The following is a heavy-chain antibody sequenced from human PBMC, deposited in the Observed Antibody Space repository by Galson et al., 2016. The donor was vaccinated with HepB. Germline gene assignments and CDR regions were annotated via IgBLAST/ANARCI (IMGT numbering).Heavy chain of an antibody. D-gene: IGHD2-15*01. CDR2: IDPSDSYT. CDR1: GYSFTNYW. CDR3: ARCSGGPPRDFDY. V-gene: IGHV5-10-1*01. Sequence: QSGAEVKKPGESLRISCKGSGYSFTNYWISWVRQMPGKGLEWMGRIDPSDSYTSYSPSFQGHVTISADKSIGTAYLQWSSRKASDTAMYYCARCSGGPPRDFDYWGQGTLVTVSS. J-gene: IGHJ4*02.